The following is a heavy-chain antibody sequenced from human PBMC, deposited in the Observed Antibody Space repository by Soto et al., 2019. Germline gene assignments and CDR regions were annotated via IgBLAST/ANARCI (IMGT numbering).Heavy chain of an antibody. J-gene: IGHJ5*02. D-gene: IGHD2-8*02. CDR3: PRGDSTGSLRGWFDP. Sequence: QVQLVQSVTEVKKPGASVQVSCKASGYSFTSYGINWVRQAPGQGLEWMGWISTYNGDINYAQKIHGRVTMTTDTRTTTANMELRSLTSDDMGVYFSPRGDSTGSLRGWFDPWDQGIVVTVSS. V-gene: IGHV1-18*03. CDR1: GYSFTSYG. CDR2: ISTYNGDI.